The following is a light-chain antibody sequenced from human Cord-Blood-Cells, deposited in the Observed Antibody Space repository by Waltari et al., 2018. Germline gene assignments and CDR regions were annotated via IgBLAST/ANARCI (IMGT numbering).Light chain of an antibody. J-gene: IGLJ3*02. CDR3: CSYAGSSTWV. CDR1: RHDVGTYNL. Sequence: QSALTQPASVSGSPGQSITIPCTGTRHDVGTYNLVSWYQQHPGKAPKLMIYEGSKRPSGVSNRFSGSKSGNTASLTISGLQAEDEADYYCCSYAGSSTWVFGGGTKLTVL. V-gene: IGLV2-23*01. CDR2: EGS.